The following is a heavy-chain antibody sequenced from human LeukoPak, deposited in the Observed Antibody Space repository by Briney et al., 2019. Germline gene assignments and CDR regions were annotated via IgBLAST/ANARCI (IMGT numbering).Heavy chain of an antibody. CDR1: GGSISSYY. V-gene: IGHV4-59*08. CDR3: ARRHNWNYFDY. D-gene: IGHD1-20*01. J-gene: IGHJ4*02. CDR2: IYYSGST. Sequence: PSETLSLTCTVSGGSISSYYWSWIRQPPGKGLEWIGYIYYSGSTNYNPSLKSRVTISVDTSKNQFSLKLSSVTAADTAVYYCARRHNWNYFDYWGQGTLVTVSS.